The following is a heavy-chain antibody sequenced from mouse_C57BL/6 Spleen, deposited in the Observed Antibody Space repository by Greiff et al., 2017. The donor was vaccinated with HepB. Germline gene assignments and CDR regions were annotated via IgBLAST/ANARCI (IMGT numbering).Heavy chain of an antibody. CDR2: IYPGDGDT. V-gene: IGHV1-82*01. D-gene: IGHD2-1*01. J-gene: IGHJ2*01. Sequence: VQLQQSGPELVKPGASVKISCKASGYAFSSSWMNWVKQRPGKGLEWIGRIYPGDGDTNYNGKFKGKATLTADKSSSTAYMQLSSLTSEDSAVYFCARRGGNGGYYFDYWGQGTTLTVSS. CDR1: GYAFSSSW. CDR3: ARRGGNGGYYFDY.